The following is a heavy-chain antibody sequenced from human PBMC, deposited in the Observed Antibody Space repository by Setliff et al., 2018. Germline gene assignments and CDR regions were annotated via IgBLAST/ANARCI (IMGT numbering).Heavy chain of an antibody. Sequence: ASVKVSCKASGYTLTNYYMHWVRQAPGQGLEWMGIINPSGGLTNYAQKFQDRVTMTTDTSTATVYMELKNLRSDDTAVYYCARSSGPRVVLAADFDYWGQGTLVTVSS. CDR1: GYTLTNYY. J-gene: IGHJ4*02. CDR2: INPSGGLT. V-gene: IGHV1-46*01. CDR3: ARSSGPRVVLAADFDY. D-gene: IGHD5-12*01.